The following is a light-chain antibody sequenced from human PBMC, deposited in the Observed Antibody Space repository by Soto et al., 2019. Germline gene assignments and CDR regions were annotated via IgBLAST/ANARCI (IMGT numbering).Light chain of an antibody. J-gene: IGKJ1*01. CDR2: DAS. Sequence: DMKTTQSPSTLSAAVGDRVTITCRASQSISSWLAWYQQKPGKAPKLLIYDASSLESGVPSRFSGSGSGTEFTLTISSLQPDDFATYYCQQYNSYSLTFGQGTKVDIK. CDR1: QSISSW. V-gene: IGKV1-5*01. CDR3: QQYNSYSLT.